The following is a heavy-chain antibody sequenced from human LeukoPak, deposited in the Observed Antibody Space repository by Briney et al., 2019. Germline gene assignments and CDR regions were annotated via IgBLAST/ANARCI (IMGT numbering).Heavy chain of an antibody. CDR3: ARGAEVTMVEDY. V-gene: IGHV1-2*02. J-gene: IGHJ4*02. CDR2: INPKSGGT. D-gene: IGHD3-10*01. CDR1: GYTFTAYY. Sequence: ASVKVSCKASGYTFTAYYIHWVRQPPGQGLEWMGWINPKSGGTKFPQKFQGRITLTRDTSIRTAYMDLSWLRSDDTAVYYCARGAEVTMVEDYWGQGTLVSDPS.